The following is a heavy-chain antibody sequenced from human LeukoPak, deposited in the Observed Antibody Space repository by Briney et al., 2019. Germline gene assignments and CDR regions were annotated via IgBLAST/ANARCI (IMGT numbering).Heavy chain of an antibody. V-gene: IGHV3-33*06. CDR3: AKGRYSYGPDTFDY. J-gene: IGHJ4*02. CDR1: GFTFSSYG. D-gene: IGHD5-18*01. Sequence: GGSLRLSCAASGFTFSSYGMHWVRQAPGKGLARVAVIWYDGSDKYYADSVKGRFTISRDNSKNTLYLQMNSLRAEDTAVYYCAKGRYSYGPDTFDYWGQGTLVTVSS. CDR2: IWYDGSDK.